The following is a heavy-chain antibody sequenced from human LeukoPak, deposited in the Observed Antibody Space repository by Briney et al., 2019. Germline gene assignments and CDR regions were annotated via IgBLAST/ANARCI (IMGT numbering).Heavy chain of an antibody. D-gene: IGHD3-9*01. V-gene: IGHV4-59*12. J-gene: IGHJ6*03. CDR1: GGSISSYY. Sequence: SETLSLTCTVSGGSISSYYWSWIRQPPGKGLEWIGYIFYTGSTNYNPSLKSRGTISVDTSKNQFSLKLSSVTAADTAVYYCARSVYYDILTGYYTQAYYYYMDVWGKGTTVTISS. CDR2: IFYTGST. CDR3: ARSVYYDILTGYYTQAYYYYMDV.